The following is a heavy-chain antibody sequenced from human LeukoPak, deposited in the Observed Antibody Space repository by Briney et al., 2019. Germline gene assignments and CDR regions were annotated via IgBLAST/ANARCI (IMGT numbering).Heavy chain of an antibody. CDR3: ARGGSSWPHAFDP. CDR2: ISSSSSTI. J-gene: IGHJ5*02. Sequence: GGSLRLSCAASGFTFSSYSMNWVRQAPGKGLEWVSYISSSSSTIYYADSVKGRFTISRDNAKNSLYLQMNSLRAEDMAVYYCARGGSSWPHAFDPWGQGTLVTVSS. V-gene: IGHV3-48*01. CDR1: GFTFSSYS. D-gene: IGHD6-13*01.